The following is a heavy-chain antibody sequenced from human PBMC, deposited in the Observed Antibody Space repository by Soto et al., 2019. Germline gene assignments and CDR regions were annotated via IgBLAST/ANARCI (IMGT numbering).Heavy chain of an antibody. D-gene: IGHD5-12*01. Sequence: SETLSLTCTVSGDSISASSWSWFRQPPGKGLEWIGNIHYNGNTKYNPSLKSRVTMSVDTSKNQFSLKLISVTAADTAKYFCAREGNLGRWLQPLDFWGQGTLVTVSS. V-gene: IGHV4-59*01. J-gene: IGHJ4*02. CDR1: GDSISASS. CDR3: AREGNLGRWLQPLDF. CDR2: IHYNGNT.